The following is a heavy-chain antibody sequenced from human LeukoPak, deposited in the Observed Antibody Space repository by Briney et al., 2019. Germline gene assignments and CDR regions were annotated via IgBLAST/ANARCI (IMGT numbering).Heavy chain of an antibody. V-gene: IGHV3-30*04. CDR2: ISYDGSNK. D-gene: IGHD6-19*01. CDR1: GFTFSSYA. Sequence: GRSLRLSCAASGFTFSSYAVHWVRQAPGKGLEWVALISYDGSNKYYADSVKGRFTISRDNSKNTLYLQMNSLRAEDTAVYYCAKEGSGWTYYFDYWGQGTLVTVSS. J-gene: IGHJ4*02. CDR3: AKEGSGWTYYFDY.